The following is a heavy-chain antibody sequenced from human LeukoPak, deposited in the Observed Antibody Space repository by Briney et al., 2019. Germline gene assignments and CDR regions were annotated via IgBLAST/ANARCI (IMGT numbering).Heavy chain of an antibody. CDR3: AKSLRTISMIAFLDY. CDR1: GFTFSSYG. CDR2: ISHDGSNK. Sequence: PGGSLRLSCAASGFTFSSYGTHWVRQAPGKGLEWVAVISHDGSNKYYADSVKGRFTISRDNSKNTLYLQMNSLRAEDTAVYYCAKSLRTISMIAFLDYWGQGTLVTVSS. D-gene: IGHD3-22*01. J-gene: IGHJ4*02. V-gene: IGHV3-30*18.